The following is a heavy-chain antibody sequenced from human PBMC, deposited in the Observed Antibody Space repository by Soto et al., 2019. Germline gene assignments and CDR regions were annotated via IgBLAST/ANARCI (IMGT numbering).Heavy chain of an antibody. J-gene: IGHJ6*02. CDR1: GGTFSSYA. D-gene: IGHD3-16*01. Sequence: SSVKVSCKASGGTFSSYAISWVRQAPGQGLEWMGGIIPIFGTANYAQKFQGRVTITADESTSTAYMELSSLRSEDTAVYYCASDGGPNRTPYGRDVWGHGTTVTVSS. CDR2: IIPIFGTA. V-gene: IGHV1-69*13. CDR3: ASDGGPNRTPYGRDV.